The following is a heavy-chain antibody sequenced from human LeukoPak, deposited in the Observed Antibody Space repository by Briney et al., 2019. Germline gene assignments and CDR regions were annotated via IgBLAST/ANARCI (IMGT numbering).Heavy chain of an antibody. Sequence: GGSLRLSCAASGFTFSSYGMHWVRQAPGKGLEWVAFIRYDGSNKYYADSVKGRFTISRDNSKNTLYLQMNSLRAEDTAVYYCAKAVDTAMVPFDYWGQGTLVTVSS. J-gene: IGHJ4*02. D-gene: IGHD5-18*01. V-gene: IGHV3-30*02. CDR2: IRYDGSNK. CDR3: AKAVDTAMVPFDY. CDR1: GFTFSSYG.